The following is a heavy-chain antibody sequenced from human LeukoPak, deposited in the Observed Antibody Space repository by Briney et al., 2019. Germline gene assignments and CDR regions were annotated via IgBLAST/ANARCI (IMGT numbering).Heavy chain of an antibody. CDR2: ISGSGGRI. V-gene: IGHV3-23*01. CDR1: GFTFSSYA. CDR3: VKGGWCDD. Sequence: GGSLRLSCAASGFTFSSYAMSWVRQAPGKGLEWVSAISGSGGRIYYGASVKGRFTISRDNSNNTLFLQMNSLRAEDTAVYYCVKGGWCDDWGQGTLVTVSS. J-gene: IGHJ5*02. D-gene: IGHD3-16*01.